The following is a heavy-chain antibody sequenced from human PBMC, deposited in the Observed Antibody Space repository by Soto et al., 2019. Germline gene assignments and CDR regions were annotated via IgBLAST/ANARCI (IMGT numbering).Heavy chain of an antibody. CDR1: GYTLTELS. J-gene: IGHJ4*02. Sequence: ASVKVSCKVSGYTLTELSMHWVRQAPGKGLEWMGGFDPEDGETIYAQKFQGRVTMTEDTSTDTAYMELSSLRSEDTAVYYCATSPGYEYYFDYWGQGTLVTVSS. V-gene: IGHV1-24*01. CDR3: ATSPGYEYYFDY. CDR2: FDPEDGET. D-gene: IGHD5-12*01.